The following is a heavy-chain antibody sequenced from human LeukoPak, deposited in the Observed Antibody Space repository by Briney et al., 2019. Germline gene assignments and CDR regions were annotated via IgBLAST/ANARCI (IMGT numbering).Heavy chain of an antibody. D-gene: IGHD2-2*01. J-gene: IGHJ6*03. CDR1: GGTFSSYA. CDR2: IIPIFGTA. CDR3: ARGGYCSSTSCYPIAENYYYYYMDV. Sequence: SVKVSCKASGGTFSSYAISWVRQAPGQGLEWMGGIIPIFGTANYAQKFQGRVTITADESTSTAYMELSSLRSEDTAVYYCARGGYCSSTSCYPIAENYYYYYMDVWGKGTTVTVPS. V-gene: IGHV1-69*13.